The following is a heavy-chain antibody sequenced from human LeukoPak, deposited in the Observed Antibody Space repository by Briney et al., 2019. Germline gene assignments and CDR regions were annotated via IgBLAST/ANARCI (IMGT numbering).Heavy chain of an antibody. Sequence: GGSLRLSCAASGFTFSNYRMHWVRQAPGKGLVWLSRINSDGSSTRYADSVKDRFTISRDNAKSTLYLQLNSLRAEDTAVYYCARDNYGEDYWGQGTLVTVSS. CDR3: ARDNYGEDY. CDR1: GFTFSNYR. V-gene: IGHV3-74*01. CDR2: INSDGSST. J-gene: IGHJ4*02. D-gene: IGHD4-17*01.